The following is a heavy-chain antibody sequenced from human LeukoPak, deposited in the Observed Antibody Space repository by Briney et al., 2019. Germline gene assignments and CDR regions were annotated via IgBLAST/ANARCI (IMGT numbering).Heavy chain of an antibody. Sequence: GGSLRLSCAASGFTFSSYAMSWVRQAPGKGLEWVSAISGSGTSTYYAESVRGRFTISRDSSKNTLYLQMNSLRAEDTAVYYCAKDNFGIVGATDVLDYWGQGTLVTVSS. CDR2: ISGSGTST. CDR3: AKDNFGIVGATDVLDY. D-gene: IGHD1-26*01. CDR1: GFTFSSYA. V-gene: IGHV3-23*01. J-gene: IGHJ4*02.